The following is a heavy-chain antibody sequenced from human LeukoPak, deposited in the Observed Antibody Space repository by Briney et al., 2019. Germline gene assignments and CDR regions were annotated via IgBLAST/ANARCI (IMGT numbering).Heavy chain of an antibody. Sequence: SVTVSCKASGGTLSSYAISWVRQAPGQGHEWMGGIIPIFSTANYAQKFQGRVTITADESTSTAYMELSSLRSEDTAVYYCARDRPRHYYGSGSYSGFDYCGQGTLVTVSS. CDR2: IIPIFSTA. CDR3: ARDRPRHYYGSGSYSGFDY. CDR1: GGTLSSYA. D-gene: IGHD3-10*01. J-gene: IGHJ4*02. V-gene: IGHV1-69*13.